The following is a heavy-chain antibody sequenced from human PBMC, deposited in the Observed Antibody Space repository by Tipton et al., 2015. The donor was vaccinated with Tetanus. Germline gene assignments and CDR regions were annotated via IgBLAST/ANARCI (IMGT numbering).Heavy chain of an antibody. D-gene: IGHD4-17*01. CDR1: GFTVSSNY. J-gene: IGHJ4*02. V-gene: IGHV3-66*01. CDR3: TTRPPPYGDYYFDY. Sequence: SLRLSCAASGFTVSSNYMNWVRRAPGKGLEWVSVIYSGGSTYYADSVKGRFTISRDNSKNTLYLQMNSLRVEDTAVYYCTTRPPPYGDYYFDYWGQGALVTVSS. CDR2: IYSGGST.